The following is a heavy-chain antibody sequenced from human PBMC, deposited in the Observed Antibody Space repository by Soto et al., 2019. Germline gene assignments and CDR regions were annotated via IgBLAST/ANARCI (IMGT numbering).Heavy chain of an antibody. CDR3: DY. J-gene: IGHJ4*02. CDR1: GVGFSTYG. CDR2: IDSSGRNI. Sequence: PGGSLRLSCAASGVGFSTYGMNWVRQAPGKGPEWVSSIDSSGRNIYYADSVEGRFTTSRDNAMYYCARHLLLNYLGSGTYTNFDYWGQGTLVTVSS. V-gene: IGHV3-21*06. D-gene: IGHD3-10*01.